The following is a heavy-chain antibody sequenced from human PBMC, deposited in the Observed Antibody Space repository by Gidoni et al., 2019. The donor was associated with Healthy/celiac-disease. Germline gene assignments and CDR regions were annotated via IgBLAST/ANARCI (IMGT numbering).Heavy chain of an antibody. CDR1: GFTFSRYA. Sequence: EVQLLESGGGLVQPGGSLRLSCAASGFTFSRYAMSWVRQAPGKGLEWVSAISGSGGSTYYADSVKGRFTISRDNSKNTLYLQMNSLRAEDTAVYYCATQHCSSTSCYPDYWGQGTLVTVSS. J-gene: IGHJ4*02. CDR3: ATQHCSSTSCYPDY. D-gene: IGHD2-2*01. V-gene: IGHV3-23*01. CDR2: ISGSGGST.